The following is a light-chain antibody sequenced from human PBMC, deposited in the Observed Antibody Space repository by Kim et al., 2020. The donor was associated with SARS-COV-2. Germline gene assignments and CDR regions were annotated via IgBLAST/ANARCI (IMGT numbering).Light chain of an antibody. J-gene: IGKJ1*01. Sequence: ASVGDRVTITCRASQGISNYLAWYQQRPGKVPKLLIYTASSLQSGVPSRFSGSGSGTDFTLTISSLQPEDVATYYCQKYNGAPWTFGQGTKVDIK. CDR1: QGISNY. V-gene: IGKV1-27*01. CDR2: TAS. CDR3: QKYNGAPWT.